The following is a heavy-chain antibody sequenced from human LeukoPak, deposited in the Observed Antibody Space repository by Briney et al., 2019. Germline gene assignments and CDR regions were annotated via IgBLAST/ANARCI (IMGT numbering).Heavy chain of an antibody. V-gene: IGHV3-33*01. CDR1: GFTFSSYG. D-gene: IGHD3-10*01. CDR3: ARQGSNAMVRGVISYYYGMDV. Sequence: GGSLRLSCAASGFTFSSYGMHWVRQAPGKGLEWVAVIWYDGSNKYYADSVKGRFTISRDNSKNTLYLQMNSLRAEDTAVYYCARQGSNAMVRGVISYYYGMDVWGQGTTVTVSS. CDR2: IWYDGSNK. J-gene: IGHJ6*02.